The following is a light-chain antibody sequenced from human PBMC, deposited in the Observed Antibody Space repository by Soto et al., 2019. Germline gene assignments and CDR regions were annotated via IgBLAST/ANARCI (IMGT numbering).Light chain of an antibody. J-gene: IGKJ4*01. V-gene: IGKV3D-15*01. CDR2: DAS. Sequence: EIVMTLSPATLSVSPGDRATLSCRASQSVDNDLAWYQQKPGQPPRLLIYDASTRATGIPARFSGSQSGTEFTLTISSLLSEDFAVYSCQQYNNWPLTFGGGTKVEIK. CDR1: QSVDND. CDR3: QQYNNWPLT.